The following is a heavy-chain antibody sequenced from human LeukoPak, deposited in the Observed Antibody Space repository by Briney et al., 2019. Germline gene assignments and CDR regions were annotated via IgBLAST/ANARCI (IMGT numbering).Heavy chain of an antibody. V-gene: IGHV3-33*01. CDR3: ARVDSSGYYYREDYFDY. CDR1: GFTFSSYG. Sequence: PGRSLRLSCAASGFTFSSYGMHWVRQAPGKGLEWVAVIWYGGSNKYYADSVKGRFTISRDNSKNTLYLQMNSLRAEDTAVYYCARVDSSGYYYREDYFDYWGQGTLVTVSS. J-gene: IGHJ4*02. CDR2: IWYGGSNK. D-gene: IGHD3-22*01.